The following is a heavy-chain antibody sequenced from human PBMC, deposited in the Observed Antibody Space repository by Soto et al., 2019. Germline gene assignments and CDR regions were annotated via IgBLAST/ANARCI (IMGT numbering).Heavy chain of an antibody. CDR2: FDPEDGET. CDR1: GYTLTELS. Sequence: ASVKVSCKVSGYTLTELSMHWVRQAPGKGLEWMGGFDPEDGETIYAQKFQGRVTMTEDTSTDTAYMELSSLRSEDTAVYYCAIGMGYDFWSGPDFDYWGQGTLVTVSS. D-gene: IGHD3-3*01. CDR3: AIGMGYDFWSGPDFDY. V-gene: IGHV1-24*01. J-gene: IGHJ4*02.